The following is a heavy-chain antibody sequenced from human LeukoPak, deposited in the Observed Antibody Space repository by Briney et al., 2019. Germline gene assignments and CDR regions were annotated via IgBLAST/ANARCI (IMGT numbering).Heavy chain of an antibody. CDR2: ISYDGSNK. V-gene: IGHV3-30*03. J-gene: IGHJ4*02. CDR1: GFTFSSYG. Sequence: GRSLRLSCAASGFTFSSYGMHWVRRAPGKGLEWVAVISYDGSNKYYADSVKGRFTISRDNSKNTLYLQMNSLRAEDTAVYYCARLNLYYYDSSGYGYWGQGTLVTVSS. CDR3: ARLNLYYYDSSGYGY. D-gene: IGHD3-22*01.